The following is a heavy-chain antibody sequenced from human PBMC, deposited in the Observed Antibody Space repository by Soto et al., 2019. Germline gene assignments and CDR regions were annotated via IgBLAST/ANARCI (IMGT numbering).Heavy chain of an antibody. CDR2: INPSGGST. Sequence: ASMKVSCKASGYTFTSYYMHWVRQAPGQGLEWMGIINPSGGSTSYAQKFQGRVTMTRDTSTSTVYMELSSLRSEDTAVYYCARDPAYDFWSGFYYYGMDVWGQGTTVTVS. J-gene: IGHJ6*02. CDR3: ARDPAYDFWSGFYYYGMDV. CDR1: GYTFTSYY. D-gene: IGHD3-3*01. V-gene: IGHV1-46*01.